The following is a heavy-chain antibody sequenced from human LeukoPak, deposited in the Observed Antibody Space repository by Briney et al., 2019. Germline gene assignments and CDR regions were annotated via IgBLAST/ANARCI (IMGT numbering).Heavy chain of an antibody. CDR3: ATDRPLPGRGYSGYDY. D-gene: IGHD5-12*01. CDR2: FDPEDGET. J-gene: IGHJ4*02. V-gene: IGHV1-24*01. CDR1: GYTLTELS. Sequence: ASVKVSCKVSGYTLTELSMHSVRQAPGKGLEWMGGFDPEDGETIYAQKFQGRVTMTEDTSTDTAYMELRSLRSEDTAVYYSATDRPLPGRGYSGYDYWGQGTLVTVSS.